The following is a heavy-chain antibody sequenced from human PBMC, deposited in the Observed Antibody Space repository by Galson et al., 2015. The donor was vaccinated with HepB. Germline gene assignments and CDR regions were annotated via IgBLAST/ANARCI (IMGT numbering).Heavy chain of an antibody. J-gene: IGHJ4*02. CDR2: IKSKTDGGTT. Sequence: SLRLSCAASGFTFSNAWMSWVRQAPGKGLEWVGRIKSKTDGGTTDYAAPAKGRFTISRDDSKNTLYLQMNSVKTEDTAVYYCTTDPGTIFGVVPRPDIDYWGQGTLVTVSS. D-gene: IGHD3-3*01. V-gene: IGHV3-15*01. CDR3: TTDPGTIFGVVPRPDIDY. CDR1: GFTFSNAW.